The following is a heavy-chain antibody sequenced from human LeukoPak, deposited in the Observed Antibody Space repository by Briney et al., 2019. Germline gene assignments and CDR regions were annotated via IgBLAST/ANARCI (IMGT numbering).Heavy chain of an antibody. CDR2: IYPGDSDT. CDR1: GYSFTNYW. D-gene: IGHD2-2*01. Sequence: GEPLKISCKGSGYSFTNYWNGWVRQMPGKGLEWMGIIYPGDSDTTYRPSFQGQVTLSAGKSISPAYVKWSSLNASGTAMYSCARRDGYCTSTSCYADYYYGMDVWGQGTTVTVSS. J-gene: IGHJ6*02. CDR3: ARRDGYCTSTSCYADYYYGMDV. V-gene: IGHV5-51*01.